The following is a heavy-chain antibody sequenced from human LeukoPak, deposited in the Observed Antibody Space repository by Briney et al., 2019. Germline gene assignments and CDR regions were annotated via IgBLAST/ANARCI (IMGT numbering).Heavy chain of an antibody. V-gene: IGHV3-30*02. D-gene: IGHD1-1*01. CDR3: AKSLFTSATGTGRAFHI. Sequence: GGSLRLSCAASGFTFSSYVMHWVRQAPGKGLEWVAFIRYDGKNKFYADSVKGRFTISRDNSKNTLYLQMNSLRAEDTAIFYCAKSLFTSATGTGRAFHIWGQGTRVTVSS. CDR1: GFTFSSYV. CDR2: IRYDGKNK. J-gene: IGHJ3*02.